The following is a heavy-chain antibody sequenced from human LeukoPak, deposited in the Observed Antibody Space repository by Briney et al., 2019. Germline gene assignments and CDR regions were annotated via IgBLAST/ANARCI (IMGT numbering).Heavy chain of an antibody. V-gene: IGHV4-38-2*02. J-gene: IGHJ4*02. D-gene: IGHD5-12*01. Sequence: SETLSLTCTVSGYSISSGYYWGWIRQPPGKGLEWIGSFYHRGSTYYNPSLKSRVTISVDTSKNQFSLKLSSVTAADTAVYYCARGGQYSGYGTTFEYWGQGTLVTVSS. CDR3: ARGGQYSGYGTTFEY. CDR1: GYSISSGYY. CDR2: FYHRGST.